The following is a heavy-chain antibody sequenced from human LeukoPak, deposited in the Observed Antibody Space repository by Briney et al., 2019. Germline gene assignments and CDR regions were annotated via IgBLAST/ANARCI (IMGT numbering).Heavy chain of an antibody. CDR2: IYSNGDT. CDR1: GFIVSSKY. V-gene: IGHV3-53*01. CDR3: ARGYCRGGSCYSGDALDI. J-gene: IGHJ3*02. D-gene: IGHD2-15*01. Sequence: GGSLRLSCTASGFIVSSKYMSWVRQAPGKGLEWVAVIYSNGDTYYTDSVKGRFTISRDNSKNTLYLQMNSLRAEDTAVYYCARGYCRGGSCYSGDALDIWGQGTMVTVSS.